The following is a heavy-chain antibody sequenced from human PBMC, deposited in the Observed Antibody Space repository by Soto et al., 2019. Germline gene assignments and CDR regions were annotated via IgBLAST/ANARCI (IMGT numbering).Heavy chain of an antibody. J-gene: IGHJ6*02. CDR1: GYTFTSYG. CDR3: ARASYTAKVDYYYYYGMDV. Sequence: ASVKVSCKASGYTFTSYGINWVRQAPGQGLEWMGWISAYNGNTNYAQKFQGRVTITADESTSTAYMELSSLRSEDTAVYHCARASYTAKVDYYYYYGMDVWGQGTTVTVSS. D-gene: IGHD5-18*01. V-gene: IGHV1-18*01. CDR2: ISAYNGNT.